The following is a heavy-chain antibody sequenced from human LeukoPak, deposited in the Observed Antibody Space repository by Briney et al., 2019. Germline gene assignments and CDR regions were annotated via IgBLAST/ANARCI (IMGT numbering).Heavy chain of an antibody. D-gene: IGHD6-19*01. J-gene: IGHJ4*02. Sequence: SETLSLTCTVSGGSISSYYWSWIRQPPGKGLEWIGYIYYSGSTNYNPSLKSRVTISVDTSKNQFSLKLSSVTAADTAVYYCVRGTRIAVAATWGQGTLVTVSS. CDR1: GGSISSYY. CDR2: IYYSGST. CDR3: VRGTRIAVAAT. V-gene: IGHV4-59*01.